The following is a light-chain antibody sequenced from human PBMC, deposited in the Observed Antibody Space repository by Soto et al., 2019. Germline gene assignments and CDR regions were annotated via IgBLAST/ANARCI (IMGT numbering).Light chain of an antibody. CDR2: DAS. Sequence: DIQLTQSPSTLSASVGDRVTITCRASQSFRSWLAWYQQKPGKAPKLLIYDASSLGSGVPSRFSGRDSGTEFTLTTSSLQPEDLATYSGLQYETYWTFGQGTKVEIK. CDR1: QSFRSW. CDR3: LQYETYWT. V-gene: IGKV1-5*01. J-gene: IGKJ1*01.